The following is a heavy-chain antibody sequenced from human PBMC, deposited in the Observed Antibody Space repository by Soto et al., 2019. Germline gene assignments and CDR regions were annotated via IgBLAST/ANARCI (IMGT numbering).Heavy chain of an antibody. CDR1: GFTFSDYY. Sequence: QVQLVESGGGLVKPGGSLRLSCAASGFTFSDYYMSWIRQAPGKGLEWVSYISSSGSTIYYADSVKGRFTISRDNAKNSLYLQMNSLRAEDTAVYYCARSAYYDYVWCSPPGWFDPWGQGTLVTVSS. D-gene: IGHD3-16*01. CDR3: ARSAYYDYVWCSPPGWFDP. CDR2: ISSSGSTI. J-gene: IGHJ5*02. V-gene: IGHV3-11*01.